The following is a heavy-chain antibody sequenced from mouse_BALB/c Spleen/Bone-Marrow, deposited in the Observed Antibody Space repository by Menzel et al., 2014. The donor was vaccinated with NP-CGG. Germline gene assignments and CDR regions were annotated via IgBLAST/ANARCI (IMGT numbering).Heavy chain of an antibody. D-gene: IGHD1-1*01. V-gene: IGHV3-6*02. CDR1: GYSITSGYY. J-gene: IGHJ3*01. CDR3: ARGFITTVVPFAY. CDR2: ISYDGSN. Sequence: EVQLQQSGPGLVKPSQSLYLTCSVTGYSITSGYYWNWIRQFPGNKLEWMGYISYDGSNNYNPSLKNRISITRDTSKNQFFLKLSSVTTEDTATFYCARGFITTVVPFAYWGQGTLVTVSA.